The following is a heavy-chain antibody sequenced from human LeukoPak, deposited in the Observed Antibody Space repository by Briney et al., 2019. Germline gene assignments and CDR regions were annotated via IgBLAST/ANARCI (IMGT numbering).Heavy chain of an antibody. D-gene: IGHD3-3*01. V-gene: IGHV3-23*01. CDR2: ISGSGDIT. CDR3: AKDDFRSGYFSDAFDI. CDR1: GFTFSSYA. Sequence: GGSLRLSCAASGFTFSSYAMSWVRQAPGKGLEWVSTISGSGDITYYADSVKGRFTISRDNSKNTLYLQMNSLRAEDTAVYYCAKDDFRSGYFSDAFDIWGQGTMVTVSS. J-gene: IGHJ3*02.